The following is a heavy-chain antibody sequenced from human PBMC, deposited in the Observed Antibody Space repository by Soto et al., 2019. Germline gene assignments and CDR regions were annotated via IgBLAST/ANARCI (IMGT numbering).Heavy chain of an antibody. D-gene: IGHD2-21*01. CDR3: AHRPRNSAIGP. Sequence: SGPTLVNPTQTLTLTCTFSGLSLSTRTVGVGWIRQPPGKALEWLAVIYGDDDKHYSPSLKSRLTITKDTSKNQVVLTMTNMDSVDTATYYCAHRPRNSAIGPWGQGTLVTVSS. V-gene: IGHV2-5*02. CDR1: GLSLSTRTVG. J-gene: IGHJ5*02. CDR2: IYGDDDK.